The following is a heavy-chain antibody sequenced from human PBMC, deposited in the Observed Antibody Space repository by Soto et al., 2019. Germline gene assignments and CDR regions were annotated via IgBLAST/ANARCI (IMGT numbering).Heavy chain of an antibody. J-gene: IGHJ5*02. D-gene: IGHD1-26*01. V-gene: IGHV4-59*01. CDR1: GGSISSYY. CDR3: ARGEWFDP. Sequence: KPSETMSLTCTVSGGSISSYYWSWIRQPPGKGLEWIGYIYYSGSTNYNPSLKSRVTISVDTSKNQFSLKLSSVTAADTAVYYCARGEWFDPWGPGTLVTVSS. CDR2: IYYSGST.